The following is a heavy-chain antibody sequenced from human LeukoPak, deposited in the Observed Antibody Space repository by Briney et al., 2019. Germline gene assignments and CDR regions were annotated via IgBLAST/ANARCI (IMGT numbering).Heavy chain of an antibody. CDR3: ARVTHTELSTWFDP. CDR2: INPNSGGT. CDR1: GGTFSSYA. V-gene: IGHV1-2*02. D-gene: IGHD5-18*01. Sequence: ASVKVSCKASGGTFSSYAISWVRQAPGQGLEWMGWINPNSGGTNYAQKFQGRVTMTRDTSISTACMELSRLRSDDTAVYFCARVTHTELSTWFDPWGQGTLVTVSS. J-gene: IGHJ5*02.